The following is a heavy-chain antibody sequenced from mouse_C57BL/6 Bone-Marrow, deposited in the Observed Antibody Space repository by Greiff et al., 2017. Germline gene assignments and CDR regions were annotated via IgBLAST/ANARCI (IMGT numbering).Heavy chain of an antibody. Sequence: VQLQQSGAELVMPGASVKLSCKASGYTFTSSWMHWVKQRPGQGLEWIGEIDPSDSYTNYNQKFKGKSTLTVDKSSSTAYMQLISLTSEDSAVYYGARRWSTVVDLYFDVWGTGTTVTVSS. V-gene: IGHV1-69*01. CDR3: ARRWSTVVDLYFDV. D-gene: IGHD1-1*01. CDR1: GYTFTSSW. J-gene: IGHJ1*03. CDR2: IDPSDSYT.